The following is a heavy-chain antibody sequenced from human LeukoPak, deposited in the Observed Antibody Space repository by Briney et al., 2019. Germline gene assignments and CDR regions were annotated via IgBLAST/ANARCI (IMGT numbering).Heavy chain of an antibody. D-gene: IGHD2-21*02. CDR3: ATGGYLSPFDY. CDR1: GFTVSSNY. Sequence: PGGSLRLSCAASGFTVSSNYMSWVRQAPGEGLEWVSVIYSGGSTYYADSVTGRFTISRDNSKNTLYLQMNSLRAEDTAVYYCATGGYLSPFDYWGQGTLVTVSS. V-gene: IGHV3-53*01. J-gene: IGHJ4*02. CDR2: IYSGGST.